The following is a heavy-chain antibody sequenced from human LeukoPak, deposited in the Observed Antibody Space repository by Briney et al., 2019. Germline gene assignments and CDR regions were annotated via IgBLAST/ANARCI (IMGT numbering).Heavy chain of an antibody. V-gene: IGHV4-39*01. J-gene: IGHJ4*02. CDR1: GFTFSSYW. CDR3: ARQYYDRTGYYYFDH. D-gene: IGHD3-22*01. Sequence: PGGSLRLSCAASGFTFSSYWMSWVRQPPGKGLEWIGSMYYSGSTYSNASLKSRVTISADTSKNQFSLKLSSVTAADTATYYCARQYYDRTGYYYFDHWTQGTLVTVSS. CDR2: MYYSGST.